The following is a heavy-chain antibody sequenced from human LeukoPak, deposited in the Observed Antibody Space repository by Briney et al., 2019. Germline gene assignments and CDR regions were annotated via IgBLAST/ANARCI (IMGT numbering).Heavy chain of an antibody. CDR3: ARDYCSGASCLRIQTLDS. CDR2: VTGSGDIA. D-gene: IGHD2-15*01. J-gene: IGHJ4*02. Sequence: GALRLFCAASGFTFSDYYMGWIRQAPGKGLEWVSYVTGSGDIASYADSVRGRFTISRDNAKNQLYLQMNSLGVEDTAPYYCARDYCSGASCLRIQTLDSWGQGTLVTVSS. V-gene: IGHV3-11*04. CDR1: GFTFSDYY.